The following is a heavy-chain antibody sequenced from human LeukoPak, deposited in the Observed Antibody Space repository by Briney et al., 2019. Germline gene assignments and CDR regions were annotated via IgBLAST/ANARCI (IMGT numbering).Heavy chain of an antibody. CDR1: GFTFSSSG. CDR3: AREEWLAQGVFDY. J-gene: IGHJ4*02. D-gene: IGHD6-19*01. Sequence: PGGSLRLSCAASGFTFSSSGLSWVRQAPGKGLEWVSYISGSGSSIYYADSVKGRFTISRDNAKNSLYLQMNSLRAEDTAVYYCAREEWLAQGVFDYWGQGTLVTVSS. V-gene: IGHV3-48*04. CDR2: ISGSGSSI.